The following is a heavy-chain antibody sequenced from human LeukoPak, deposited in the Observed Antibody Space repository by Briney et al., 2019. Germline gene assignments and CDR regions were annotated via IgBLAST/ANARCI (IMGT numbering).Heavy chain of an antibody. CDR1: GFTFSNYA. CDR2: ISNDGSNK. V-gene: IGHV3-30-3*01. D-gene: IGHD1-26*01. J-gene: IGHJ4*02. Sequence: GGSLRLSCAASGFTFSNYAIHWVRQAPGKGLEWVAVISNDGSNKYYADSVKGRFTISRDNSENTLYLQMDSLRAEDTAVYYCARGGANYFDYWGQGTLVTVSS. CDR3: ARGGANYFDY.